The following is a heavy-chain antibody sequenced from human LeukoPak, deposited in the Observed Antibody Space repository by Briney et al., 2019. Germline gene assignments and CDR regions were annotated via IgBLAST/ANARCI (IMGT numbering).Heavy chain of an antibody. V-gene: IGHV3-23*01. CDR2: ISGSGGST. CDR1: GFTFSSYA. Sequence: PGGSLRLSCAASGFTFSSYAMSWVRQAPGKGLEWVSAISGSGGSTYYADSVKGRFTISRDNAKNSLYLQMNSLRDDDTAVYYCARDLGAVVATGYYFDYWGQGTLVTVSS. D-gene: IGHD5-12*01. J-gene: IGHJ4*02. CDR3: ARDLGAVVATGYYFDY.